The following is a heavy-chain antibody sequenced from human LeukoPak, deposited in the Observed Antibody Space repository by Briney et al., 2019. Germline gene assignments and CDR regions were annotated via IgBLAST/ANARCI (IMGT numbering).Heavy chain of an antibody. CDR3: ARDSRDGYYFDY. CDR1: EFTFSSYA. J-gene: IGHJ4*02. V-gene: IGHV3-30*04. D-gene: IGHD5-24*01. Sequence: GGSLRLSCAASEFTFSSYAMHWVRQAPGKGLEWVAVISYDGSNKYYADSVKGRFTISRDNSKNTLYLQMNSLRAEDTAVYYCARDSRDGYYFDYWGQGTLVTVSS. CDR2: ISYDGSNK.